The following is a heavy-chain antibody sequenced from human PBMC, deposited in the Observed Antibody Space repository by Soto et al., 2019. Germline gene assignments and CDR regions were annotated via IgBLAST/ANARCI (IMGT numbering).Heavy chain of an antibody. CDR1: GGSISSYY. Sequence: SETLSLTCTVSGGSISSYYLSWIRQPPGKGLEWIGYIYYSGSTNYNPSLKSRVTISVDTSKNQFSLKLNSMTAADTAVYYCARHNYGSGSTYFDYWGQGTLVTVSS. J-gene: IGHJ4*02. CDR3: ARHNYGSGSTYFDY. CDR2: IYYSGST. V-gene: IGHV4-59*08. D-gene: IGHD3-10*01.